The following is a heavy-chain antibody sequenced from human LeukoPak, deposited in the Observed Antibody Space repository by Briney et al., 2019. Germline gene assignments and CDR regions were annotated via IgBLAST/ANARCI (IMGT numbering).Heavy chain of an antibody. Sequence: SETLSLTCTVSGYSISSGYYWGWIRQPPGKGLEWIGSIYHSGSTYYNPSLKSRVTISVDTSKNQFSLKLSSVTAADTAVYYCARAGPTVTIMPDYWGQGTLVTVSS. CDR2: IYHSGST. V-gene: IGHV4-38-2*02. CDR1: GYSISSGYY. CDR3: ARAGPTVTIMPDY. D-gene: IGHD4-17*01. J-gene: IGHJ4*02.